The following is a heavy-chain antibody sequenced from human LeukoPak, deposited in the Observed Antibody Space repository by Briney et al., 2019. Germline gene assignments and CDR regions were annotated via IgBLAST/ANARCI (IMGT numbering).Heavy chain of an antibody. J-gene: IGHJ4*02. V-gene: IGHV3-23*01. CDR1: GFTFSSYA. Sequence: PGGSLRLSCAASGFTFSSYAMSWVRQAPGKGLEWVSAISGSGGSTYYADSVKGRFTISRDNSKNTLYLQMNSLRAEDTAVYYCAKGDYDILTGYYSVDSMAFDYWGQETLVAVSS. CDR3: AKGDYDILTGYYSVDSMAFDY. CDR2: ISGSGGST. D-gene: IGHD3-9*01.